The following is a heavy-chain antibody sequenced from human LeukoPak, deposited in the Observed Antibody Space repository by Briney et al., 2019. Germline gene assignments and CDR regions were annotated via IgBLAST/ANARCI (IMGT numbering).Heavy chain of an antibody. CDR2: IYPRDSRT. V-gene: IGHV5-51*01. D-gene: IGHD2-2*01. J-gene: IGHJ4*02. Sequence: GESLKISCKGSGYSFSSYSIAWVRQMPGKGLEWVGVIYPRDSRTTYSPSFQDQVTISADKSISTAYLQWTSLKASDTAMYYCARHLSDITSSPDYWGPGTLVTVSS. CDR3: ARHLSDITSSPDY. CDR1: GYSFSSYS.